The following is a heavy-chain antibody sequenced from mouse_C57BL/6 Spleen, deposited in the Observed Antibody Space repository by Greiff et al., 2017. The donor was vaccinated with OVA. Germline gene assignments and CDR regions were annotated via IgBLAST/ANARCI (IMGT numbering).Heavy chain of an antibody. D-gene: IGHD2-3*01. Sequence: VQLKESGPELVKPGASVKISCKASGYSFTGYYMNWVKQSPEKSLEWIGEINPSTGGTTYNQKFKAKATLTVDKSSSTAYMQLKSLTSEDSAVYYCACYDGYYEWFAYWGQGTLVTVSA. V-gene: IGHV1-42*01. CDR1: GYSFTGYY. J-gene: IGHJ3*01. CDR2: INPSTGGT. CDR3: ACYDGYYEWFAY.